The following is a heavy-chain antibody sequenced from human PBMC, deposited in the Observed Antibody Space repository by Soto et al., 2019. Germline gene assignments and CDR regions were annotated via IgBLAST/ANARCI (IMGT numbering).Heavy chain of an antibody. CDR3: ARLGYCSSATCKYSFYYYGMDV. V-gene: IGHV3-48*02. J-gene: IGHJ6*02. CDR1: GFRFGSYS. CDR2: ISGRGTTT. D-gene: IGHD2-2*01. Sequence: PWGSLRLSCEASGFRFGSYSMNGVRRAPGEGLEWVSFISGRGTTTYYADSVRGRFTVSRDNAKNSLSLEVNSLRDEDTAVYYCARLGYCSSATCKYSFYYYGMDVWGQGTTVTVSS.